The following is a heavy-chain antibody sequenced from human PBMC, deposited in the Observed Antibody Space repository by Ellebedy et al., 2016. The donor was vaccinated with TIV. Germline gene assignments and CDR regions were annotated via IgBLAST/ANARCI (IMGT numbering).Heavy chain of an antibody. CDR2: IRSKTYGGTT. V-gene: IGHV3-71*01. CDR3: ARDRHVDRGDCLDY. Sequence: GESLKISRAASGFTFSDHYMNWVRQAPGKGLEWVGFIRSKTYGGTTEYAASVKGRFTISRDDSKNSVYLQMNSPGVDDTAVYYCARDRHVDRGDCLDYWGQGTLVTVSS. J-gene: IGHJ4*02. CDR1: GFTFSDHY. D-gene: IGHD2-21*02.